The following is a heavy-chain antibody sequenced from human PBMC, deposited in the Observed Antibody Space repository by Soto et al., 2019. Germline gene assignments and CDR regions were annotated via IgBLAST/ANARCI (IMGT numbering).Heavy chain of an antibody. CDR3: ARANSIRPYYYNMDV. CDR1: GYTFTAYY. J-gene: IGHJ6*02. D-gene: IGHD2-21*01. CDR2: INPNSGGT. Sequence: QVQLVQSGAEVGKPGASVKVSRKASGYTFTAYYIHWVRQARGQGPVWLGWINPNSGGTSYSQKFQARITLTRDTSISTAYMEMSSLRSDDTAVYYCARANSIRPYYYNMDVWGQGTAVTVSS. V-gene: IGHV1-2*02.